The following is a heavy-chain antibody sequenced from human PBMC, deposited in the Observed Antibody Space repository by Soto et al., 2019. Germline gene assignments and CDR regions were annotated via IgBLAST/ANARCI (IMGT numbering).Heavy chain of an antibody. D-gene: IGHD3-3*01. CDR2: MNPNSGNT. CDR3: ARGRLHPSSYYDFWSGYYPTEYCYYYMDV. J-gene: IGHJ6*03. Sequence: ASTKVSSNTSGYTFTSNDINYVPQATEQRLEGMGWMNPNSGNTAYAQKFQGRGPMTRNTSISTAYTELSSLRSEDTAVYYCARGRLHPSSYYDFWSGYYPTEYCYYYMDVWGKGTTVTVSS. CDR1: GYTFTSND. V-gene: IGHV1-8*01.